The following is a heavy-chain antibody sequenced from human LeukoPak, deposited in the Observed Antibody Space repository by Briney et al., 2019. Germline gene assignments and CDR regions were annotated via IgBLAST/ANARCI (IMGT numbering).Heavy chain of an antibody. Sequence: GGSLRLSCAASGFTFSTYGMHWVRQVPGKGLEWVAVIWYDGSNEYHADSVKGRFTIPRDNSKNTLFLEMNSLRADDTAVYYCARSTGYYDNSGSNRYMAVWGKGTTVTVSS. V-gene: IGHV3-33*01. J-gene: IGHJ6*03. CDR3: ARSTGYYDNSGSNRYMAV. CDR1: GFTFSTYG. D-gene: IGHD3-22*01. CDR2: IWYDGSNE.